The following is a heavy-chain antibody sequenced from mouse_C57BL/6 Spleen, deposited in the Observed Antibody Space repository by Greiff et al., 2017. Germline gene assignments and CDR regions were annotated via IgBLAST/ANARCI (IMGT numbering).Heavy chain of an antibody. CDR2: INPSTGGT. CDR1: GYSFTGYY. Sequence: VQLQQSGPELVKPGASVKISCKASGYSFTGYYMNWVKQSPEKSLEWIGEINPSTGGTTYNQMFNAKATLSVDNSSSTAYMQLKSMKFEDSEVDYGERRRDYYGSYYFDYWGQGTTLTVSS. D-gene: IGHD1-1*01. CDR3: ERRRDYYGSYYFDY. V-gene: IGHV1-42*01. J-gene: IGHJ2*01.